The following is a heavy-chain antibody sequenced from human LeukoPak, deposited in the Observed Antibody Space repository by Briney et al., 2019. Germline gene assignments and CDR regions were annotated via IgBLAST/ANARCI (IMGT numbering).Heavy chain of an antibody. D-gene: IGHD3-16*02. J-gene: IGHJ4*02. CDR1: GGSISSYY. CDR3: ARLRGYRYTLDY. V-gene: IGHV4-59*01. CDR2: IYYSGST. Sequence: SETLSLTCTVSGGSISSYYWSWVRQPSGKGLEWIGYIYYSGSTNYNPSLKSRVTISVDTSKNQFSLKLSSVTAADTAVYYCARLRGYRYTLDYWGQGTLVTVSS.